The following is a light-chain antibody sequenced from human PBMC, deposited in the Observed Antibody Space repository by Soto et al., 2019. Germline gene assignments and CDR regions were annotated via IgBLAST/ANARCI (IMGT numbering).Light chain of an antibody. CDR3: QQRHNWPLT. V-gene: IGKV3-11*01. Sequence: EIVLTQSPATLSSFPGDRVTLSCRASQYINTRLAWYQHRPGQAPRLLIYGASSRATGIPDRFSGGGSGTDFTLTISGLEPEDFAVYYCQQRHNWPLTFGGGTKVDIK. CDR1: QYINTR. CDR2: GAS. J-gene: IGKJ4*01.